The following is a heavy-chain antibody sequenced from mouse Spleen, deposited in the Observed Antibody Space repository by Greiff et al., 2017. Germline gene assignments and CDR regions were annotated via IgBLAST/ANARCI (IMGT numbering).Heavy chain of an antibody. CDR2: IDPSDTYT. D-gene: IGHD1-3*01. J-gene: IGHJ3*01. CDR1: GYTFTSYW. V-gene: IGHV1-50*01. Sequence: QVQLQQPGAELVKPRTSVRLSCKASGYTFTSYWMQWVKQRPGQGLEWIGEIDPSDTYTNYNQKFKGKATLTVDTSSSTAYMQLSSLTSEDSAVYYCARRSGTFAYWGQGTLVTLST. CDR3: ARRSGTFAY.